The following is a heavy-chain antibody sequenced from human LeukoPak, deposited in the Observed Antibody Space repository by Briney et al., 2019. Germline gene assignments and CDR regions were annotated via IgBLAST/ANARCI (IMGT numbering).Heavy chain of an antibody. D-gene: IGHD4-17*01. CDR3: AREIVTVTSRRFDY. Sequence: SETLSLTCTVSGGSISSYYWSWIRQPPGKGLEWIGRIYTSGSTNYNPSLKSRVTMSVDTSKNQFSLKLSSVTAADTAVYYCAREIVTVTSRRFDYWGQGTLVTVSS. J-gene: IGHJ4*02. V-gene: IGHV4-4*07. CDR2: IYTSGST. CDR1: GGSISSYY.